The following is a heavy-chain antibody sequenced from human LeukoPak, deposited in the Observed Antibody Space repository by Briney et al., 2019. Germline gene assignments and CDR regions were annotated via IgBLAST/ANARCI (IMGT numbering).Heavy chain of an antibody. J-gene: IGHJ4*02. V-gene: IGHV3-23*01. CDR3: AKGGIAAAGTFTDY. CDR1: GFTFSSYA. Sequence: GGSLRLSCAASGFTFSSYAMSWVRQAPGKGLEWVSVISGSGGSTYYADSVKGGFSISRDNSKNTLYLQMNSLRAEDTAVYYCAKGGIAAAGTFTDYWGQGTPVTVSS. CDR2: ISGSGGST. D-gene: IGHD6-13*01.